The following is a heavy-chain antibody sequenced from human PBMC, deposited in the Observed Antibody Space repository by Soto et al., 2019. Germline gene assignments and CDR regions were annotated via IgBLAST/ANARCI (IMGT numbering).Heavy chain of an antibody. CDR1: GFTFSSYT. Sequence: GGSLRLSCAASGFTFSSYTVNWLRQAPGKGLEWVSYISTSSSTIYYADSVKGRFTISRDNAKNSVHLQMNSLRAEDTAVYYCARGIVVVAAAVYYDYWGHGTLVIVSS. CDR3: ARGIVVVAAAVYYDY. V-gene: IGHV3-48*01. D-gene: IGHD2-15*01. CDR2: ISTSSSTI. J-gene: IGHJ4*01.